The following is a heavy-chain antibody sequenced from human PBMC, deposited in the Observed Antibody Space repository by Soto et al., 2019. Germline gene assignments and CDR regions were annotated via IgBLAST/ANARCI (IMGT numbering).Heavy chain of an antibody. V-gene: IGHV1-69*06. CDR1: GGTFSSYA. Sequence: SVKVSCKASGGTFSSYAISWVRQAPGQGLEWMGGIIPIFGTANYAQKFQGRVTITADKSTSTAYMELSSLRSEDTAVYYCAREDPVEMATMAAAFDIWRQGTMVTVSS. D-gene: IGHD5-12*01. CDR2: IIPIFGTA. J-gene: IGHJ3*02. CDR3: AREDPVEMATMAAAFDI.